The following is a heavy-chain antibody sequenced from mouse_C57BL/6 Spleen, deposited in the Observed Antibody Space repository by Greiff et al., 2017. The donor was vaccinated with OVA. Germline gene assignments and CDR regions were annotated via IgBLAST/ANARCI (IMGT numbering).Heavy chain of an antibody. Sequence: VQLQQPGAELVRPGSSVKLSCKASGYTFTSYCMDWVKQRPGQGLEWIGNIYPSDSETHYNQKFKDKATLTVDKSSSTAYMQLSSLTSEDSAVYYCAREVIYYDYDYAMDYWGQGTSVTVSS. CDR2: IYPSDSET. J-gene: IGHJ4*01. D-gene: IGHD2-4*01. CDR3: AREVIYYDYDYAMDY. CDR1: GYTFTSYC. V-gene: IGHV1-61*01.